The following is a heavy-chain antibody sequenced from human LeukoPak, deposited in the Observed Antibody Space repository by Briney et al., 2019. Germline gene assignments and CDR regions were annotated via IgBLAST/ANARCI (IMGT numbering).Heavy chain of an antibody. CDR3: AYLCSTSCGCSDVDY. J-gene: IGHJ4*02. D-gene: IGHD2-2*01. CDR2: INPSGGST. V-gene: IGHV1-46*01. Sequence: ASVTVSCTASGYTFTSYYMHWVRQAPGQGLEWMGIINPSGGSTSYEQKFQGRVTMTRDTSTSKDYMELSSLTSDGTAVDYCAYLCSTSCGCSDVDYWGQGTLVTVSS. CDR1: GYTFTSYY.